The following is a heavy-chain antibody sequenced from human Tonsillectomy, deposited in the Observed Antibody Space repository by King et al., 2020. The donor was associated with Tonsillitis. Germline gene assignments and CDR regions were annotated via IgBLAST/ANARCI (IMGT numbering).Heavy chain of an antibody. D-gene: IGHD4-17*01. CDR3: ARHWRTTVTTPLGY. CDR2: ISASGTYT. J-gene: IGHJ4*02. V-gene: IGHV3-21*06. CDR1: GFTFSDYD. Sequence: VQLVESGGGLVKPGGSLRLSCAASGFTFSDYDMNWVRQAPGRGLQWVSSISASGTYTYYADSVKVRFTISSDNAKNSLFLQMNGLRAEDTALYYCARHWRTTVTTPLGYWGQGTLVPVSS.